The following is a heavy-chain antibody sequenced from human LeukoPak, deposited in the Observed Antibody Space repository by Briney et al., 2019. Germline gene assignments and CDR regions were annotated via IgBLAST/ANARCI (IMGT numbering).Heavy chain of an antibody. Sequence: ASVKVSCKASGYTFTGYYMRWVRQAPGQGLEWMGWINPNSGGTNYAQKFQGRVTMTRDTSISTAYMELSRLRSDDTAVYYCASPGVVVPAATNDAFDIWGQGTMVTVSS. CDR1: GYTFTGYY. CDR3: ASPGVVVPAATNDAFDI. CDR2: INPNSGGT. V-gene: IGHV1-2*02. J-gene: IGHJ3*02. D-gene: IGHD2-2*01.